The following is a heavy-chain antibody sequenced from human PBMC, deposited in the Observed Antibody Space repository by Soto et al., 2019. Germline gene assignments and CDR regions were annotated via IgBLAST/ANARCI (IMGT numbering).Heavy chain of an antibody. V-gene: IGHV3-7*03. CDR3: TSDRYPRFYHGSGSYSYY. J-gene: IGHJ4*02. CDR1: GFTFSSFW. Sequence: GGSLRLSCAASGFTFSSFWMSWVRQAPGKGLEWVANIKTDGSETHYVDSVKGRFTISRDNPKTSLFLQMNSLRVEDTAVYFCTSDRYPRFYHGSGSYSYYWGQGTPVTVSS. CDR2: IKTDGSET. D-gene: IGHD3-10*01.